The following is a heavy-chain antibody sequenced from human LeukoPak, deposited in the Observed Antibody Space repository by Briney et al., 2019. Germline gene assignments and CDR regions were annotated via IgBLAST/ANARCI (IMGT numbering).Heavy chain of an antibody. J-gene: IGHJ3*02. V-gene: IGHV1-2*06. CDR1: GYTFTGYY. CDR2: INPNSGGT. D-gene: IGHD3-22*01. CDR3: ARSYYYDSSGYYSAFDI. Sequence: ASVKVSCKASGYTFTGYYMHWVRQAPGQGLEWMGRINPNSGGTNYAQKFQGRVTMTRDTSISTAYMELSRLRSDDTAVYYCARSYYYDSSGYYSAFDIWSQGTMVTVSS.